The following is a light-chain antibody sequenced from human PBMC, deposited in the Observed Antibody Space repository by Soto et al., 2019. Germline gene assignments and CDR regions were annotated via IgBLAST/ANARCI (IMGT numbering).Light chain of an antibody. Sequence: DIQMTQSPSSLSASVGDRVTITCRASQDISVYLAWYQQKPGKVPKLLIYSASTLQSGVPSRFSGSGSGTDFTITISSLQPEDDATYFCQKFNTAPLTFGQGTRLEIK. J-gene: IGKJ5*01. V-gene: IGKV1-27*01. CDR1: QDISVY. CDR3: QKFNTAPLT. CDR2: SAS.